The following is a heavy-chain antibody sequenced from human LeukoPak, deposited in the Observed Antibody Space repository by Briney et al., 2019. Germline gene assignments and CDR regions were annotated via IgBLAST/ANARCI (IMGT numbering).Heavy chain of an antibody. CDR3: ARAVGTMDALDI. D-gene: IGHD4-23*01. Sequence: GGFLRLSCAASGFTFSSDEMNWVRQAPGKGLEWVSYINRSGATIYHADSVKQGRFNISRDNAKNLMYLQMNSLRAEDTAVYYCARAVGTMDALDIWGQGTMVTVSS. CDR2: INRSGATI. J-gene: IGHJ3*02. CDR1: GFTFSSDE. V-gene: IGHV3-48*03.